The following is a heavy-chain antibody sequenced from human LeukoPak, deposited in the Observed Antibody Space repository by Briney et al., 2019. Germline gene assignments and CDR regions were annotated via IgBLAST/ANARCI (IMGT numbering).Heavy chain of an antibody. Sequence: PGGSLRLSCAASGFTFSSYGMHWVRQAPGKGLEWVTFIPYDGSNKYYADSVKGRFTISRDNSKNTLFPQMNSLRAEDTAMYYCASNDYNNYVEDYWGQGTLVTVSS. V-gene: IGHV3-30*02. J-gene: IGHJ4*02. D-gene: IGHD4-11*01. CDR1: GFTFSSYG. CDR2: IPYDGSNK. CDR3: ASNDYNNYVEDY.